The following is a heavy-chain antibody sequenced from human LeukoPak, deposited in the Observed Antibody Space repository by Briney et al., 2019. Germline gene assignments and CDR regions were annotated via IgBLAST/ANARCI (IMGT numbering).Heavy chain of an antibody. D-gene: IGHD3-10*01. V-gene: IGHV5-51*01. CDR3: ARQPGAGWFDP. Sequence: GESLKISCQGSGYSFTSSWIGWARQMPGKGLEWMAITNPGDSDTRYSPSFQGQVTISADKSISTVYLQWGSLKASDTAMYYCARQPGAGWFDPWGQGTLVTVSS. CDR2: TNPGDSDT. J-gene: IGHJ5*02. CDR1: GYSFTSSW.